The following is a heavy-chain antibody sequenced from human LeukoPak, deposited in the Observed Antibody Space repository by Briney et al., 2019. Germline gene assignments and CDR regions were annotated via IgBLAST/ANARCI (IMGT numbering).Heavy chain of an antibody. CDR3: ARRNTLTDAFDI. CDR1: GYTFTSYD. Sequence: ASVKVSCKASGYTFTSYDINWVRQATGQGREWMGWMNPNSGNTGYAQKFQGRVTITRNTSISTAYMELSSLRSEDTAVYYCARRNTLTDAFDIWGQGTMVTVSS. V-gene: IGHV1-8*03. J-gene: IGHJ3*02. CDR2: MNPNSGNT. D-gene: IGHD5-18*01.